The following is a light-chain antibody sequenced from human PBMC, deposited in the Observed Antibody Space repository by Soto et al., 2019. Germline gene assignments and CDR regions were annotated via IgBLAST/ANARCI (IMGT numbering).Light chain of an antibody. CDR2: GAF. CDR1: QSVSSK. CDR3: QQYHTWPPPT. J-gene: IGKJ4*01. V-gene: IGKV3-15*01. Sequence: EIVMTQSPPTLSVSPGESATLSCWASQSVSSKLAWYQQRPGQAPRLLIYGAFTRATGVPARFSGSGSGTEFTLTITSLQSEDFAVYYCQQYHTWPPPTFGGGTKVEIK.